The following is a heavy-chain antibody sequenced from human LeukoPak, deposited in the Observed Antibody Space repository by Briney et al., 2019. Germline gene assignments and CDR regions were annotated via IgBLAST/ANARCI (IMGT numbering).Heavy chain of an antibody. D-gene: IGHD3-10*01. CDR2: INHSGST. V-gene: IGHV4-34*01. J-gene: IGHJ4*02. CDR1: GGSFSGYY. CDR3: ARHGVTTMVRGATFGY. Sequence: PSETLSLTCAVYGGSFSGYYWSWIRQPPGKGLEWIGEINHSGSTNYNPSLKSRVTISVDTSKNQFSLKLSSVTAADTAVYYCARHGVTTMVRGATFGYWGQGTLVTVSS.